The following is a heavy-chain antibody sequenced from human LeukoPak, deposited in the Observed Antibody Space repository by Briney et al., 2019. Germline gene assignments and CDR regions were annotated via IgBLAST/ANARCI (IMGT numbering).Heavy chain of an antibody. CDR1: GFIFNNFG. V-gene: IGHV3-23*01. D-gene: IGHD3-22*01. Sequence: GALRLSCAASGFIFNNFGLIWVRQAPGKGLEWVSAISNDGGGTNYADFVKGRFTISRDNSKNTLFLQMNSLRAEDTALYYCAKGSSGYFVDLWGQGTLVTVSS. J-gene: IGHJ5*02. CDR3: AKGSSGYFVDL. CDR2: ISNDGGGT.